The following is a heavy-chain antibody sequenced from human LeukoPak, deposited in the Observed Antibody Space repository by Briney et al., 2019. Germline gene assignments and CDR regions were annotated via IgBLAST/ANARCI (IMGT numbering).Heavy chain of an antibody. CDR3: ARLPLDYGDYGGANWYFDL. J-gene: IGHJ2*01. CDR1: GGSISSYY. CDR2: IYYSGST. D-gene: IGHD4-17*01. V-gene: IGHV4-59*01. Sequence: PSETLSLTCTVSGGSISSYYWSWIRQPPGKGLEWIGYIYYSGSTNYNPSLKSRVTIPVDTSKNQFSLKLSSVTAADTAVYYCARLPLDYGDYGGANWYFDLWGRGTLVTVSS.